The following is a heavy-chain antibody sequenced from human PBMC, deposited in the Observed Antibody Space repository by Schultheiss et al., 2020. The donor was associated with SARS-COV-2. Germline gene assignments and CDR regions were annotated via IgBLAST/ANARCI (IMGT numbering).Heavy chain of an antibody. J-gene: IGHJ4*02. V-gene: IGHV4-59*01. CDR1: GGSFSGYY. CDR2: IYYSGST. CDR3: ARDRCGGDCLFDY. D-gene: IGHD2-21*02. Sequence: GSLRLSCAVYGGSFSGYYWSWIRQPPGKGLEWIGYIYYSGSTNYNPSLKSRVTISVDTSKNQFSLKLSSVTAADTAVYYCARDRCGGDCLFDYWGQGTLVTVSS.